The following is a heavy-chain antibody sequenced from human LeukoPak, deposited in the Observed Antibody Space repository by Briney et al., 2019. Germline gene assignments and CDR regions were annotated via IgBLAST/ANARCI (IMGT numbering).Heavy chain of an antibody. CDR2: FNSDGSST. J-gene: IGHJ4*02. CDR1: GFTFGSYW. D-gene: IGHD3-22*01. V-gene: IGHV3-74*01. CDR3: ARGFDSSGQDY. Sequence: GGSLRLSCAASGFTFGSYWMHWVRQAPGKGLVWVSRFNSDGSSTSYADSVKGRFTISRDYAKNTLFLQMNSLRAEDTAVYYCARGFDSSGQDYWGQGTLVTVSS.